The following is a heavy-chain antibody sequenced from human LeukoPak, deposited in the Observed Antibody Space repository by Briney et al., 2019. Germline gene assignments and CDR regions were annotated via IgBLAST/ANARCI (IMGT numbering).Heavy chain of an antibody. CDR2: IIPILGIA. CDR3: ARGTYYYDSSGYYVFDY. Sequence: SVKVSCKASGGTFSSYAISWVRQAPGQGLEWMGRIIPILGIANYAQKFQGRVTITADKSTSTAYMELSSLRSEDTAVYYCARGTYYYDSSGYYVFDYWGQGTLVTVSS. CDR1: GGTFSSYA. D-gene: IGHD3-22*01. J-gene: IGHJ4*02. V-gene: IGHV1-69*04.